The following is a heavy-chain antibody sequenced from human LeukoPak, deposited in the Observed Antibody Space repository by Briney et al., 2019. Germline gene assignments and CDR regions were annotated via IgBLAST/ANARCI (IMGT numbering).Heavy chain of an antibody. Sequence: GASVKVSCKASGYTFTSYYMHWVRQAPGQGLEWMGGIIPIFGTANYAQKFQGRVTITADESTSTAYMELSSLRSEDTAVYYCARDPLYSSGWYYFGPRGYNWFDPWGQGTLVTVSS. J-gene: IGHJ5*02. CDR2: IIPIFGTA. V-gene: IGHV1-69*13. CDR1: GYTFTSYY. D-gene: IGHD6-19*01. CDR3: ARDPLYSSGWYYFGPRGYNWFDP.